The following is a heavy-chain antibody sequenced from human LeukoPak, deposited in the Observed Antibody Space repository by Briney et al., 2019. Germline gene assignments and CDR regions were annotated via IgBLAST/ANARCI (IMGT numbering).Heavy chain of an antibody. J-gene: IGHJ3*02. V-gene: IGHV4-59*01. CDR3: ARVHYDFWSGCSPGAFDI. D-gene: IGHD3-3*01. Sequence: PSETLSLTCTVSGGSISSYYWSWIRQPPGKGLEWIGYIYYSGSTNYNPSLKSRVTISVDTSKNQFSLKLSSVTAADTAVYYCARVHYDFWSGCSPGAFDIWGQGTMVTVSS. CDR1: GGSISSYY. CDR2: IYYSGST.